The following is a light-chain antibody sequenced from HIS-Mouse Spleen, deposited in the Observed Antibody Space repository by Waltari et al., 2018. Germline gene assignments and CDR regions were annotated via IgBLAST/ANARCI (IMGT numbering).Light chain of an antibody. Sequence: SYELTQPPSVSVSPGQTARITCSGDALPKQYAYWYQQKPGQAPVLVIYKDSERPSGIPERFSGSSSGTTVTLTISGVQAEDEADYYCQQYYSTPWTFGQGTK. CDR3: QQYYSTPWT. CDR2: KDS. CDR1: ALPKQY. J-gene: IGLJ3*02. V-gene: IGLV3-25*03.